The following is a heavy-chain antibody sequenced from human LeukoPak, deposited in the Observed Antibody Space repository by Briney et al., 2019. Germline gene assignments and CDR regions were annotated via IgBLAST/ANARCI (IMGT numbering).Heavy chain of an antibody. Sequence: GGSLRLSCAASGFTFSSHTMNWVRQAPGKGLEWVSSISSTSTSIYHADSVKGRFTISRDNTKNSLYLQMNSLRDEDTAVYYCAREYGGYRDWYFDLWGRGTQVTVSS. V-gene: IGHV3-21*01. J-gene: IGHJ2*01. CDR1: GFTFSSHT. D-gene: IGHD5-12*01. CDR3: AREYGGYRDWYFDL. CDR2: ISSTSTSI.